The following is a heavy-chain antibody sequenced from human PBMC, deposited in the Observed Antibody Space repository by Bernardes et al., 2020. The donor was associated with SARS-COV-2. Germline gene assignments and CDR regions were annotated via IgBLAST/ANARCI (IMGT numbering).Heavy chain of an antibody. Sequence: GRSLRLSCAASGFTFSSYSMNWVRQAPGKGLEWVSSISSSSSYIYYADSVKGRFTISRDNAKNSLYLQMNSLRAEDTAVYYCAREGHSSSWDFGAFDIWGQGTMVTVSS. D-gene: IGHD6-13*01. CDR3: AREGHSSSWDFGAFDI. CDR2: ISSSSSYI. CDR1: GFTFSSYS. V-gene: IGHV3-21*01. J-gene: IGHJ3*02.